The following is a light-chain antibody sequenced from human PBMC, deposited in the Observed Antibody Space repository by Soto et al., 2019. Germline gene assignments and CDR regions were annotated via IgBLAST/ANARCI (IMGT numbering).Light chain of an antibody. J-gene: IGKJ3*01. CDR3: QQSYNAPFN. Sequence: DIQMTQSPSPLSASVGDRITITFRASQTIARYLNWFQQKSGQPPKLLVYAASTLRHGVPSRFSASGSGSDFTLTINSLQPEDLATYYCQQSYNAPFNFGPGTKVYSK. CDR2: AAS. V-gene: IGKV1-39*01. CDR1: QTIARY.